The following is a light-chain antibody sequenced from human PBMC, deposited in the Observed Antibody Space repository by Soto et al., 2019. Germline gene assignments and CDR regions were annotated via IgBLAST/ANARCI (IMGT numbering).Light chain of an antibody. V-gene: IGKV3-15*01. CDR2: GAS. Sequence: EIVMTQSPATLSVSPGERATLSCRASQSVRTYLAWYQQKPGQAPRLLIYGASTRATGIPVRFSGSGSGTEFTLTISSLQPEDFATYYCQQYYRYPPAFGPGTKVDN. J-gene: IGKJ3*01. CDR3: QQYYRYPPA. CDR1: QSVRTY.